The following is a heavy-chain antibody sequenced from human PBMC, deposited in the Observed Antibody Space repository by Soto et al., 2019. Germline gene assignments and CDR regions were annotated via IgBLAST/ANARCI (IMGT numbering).Heavy chain of an antibody. J-gene: IGHJ6*02. V-gene: IGHV1-18*01. CDR3: ARDPGFGFGYSYAFAMDV. D-gene: IGHD5-18*01. CDR1: GYTFSNYG. Sequence: APVKVSCKASGYTFSNYGISWVQQGPGQGLEWMGWISGYNGNTHYEEKVQDRIKMTTDTSTSTTYLELRSLRSDDTAVYFCARDPGFGFGYSYAFAMDVWGQGTTVTVSS. CDR2: ISGYNGNT.